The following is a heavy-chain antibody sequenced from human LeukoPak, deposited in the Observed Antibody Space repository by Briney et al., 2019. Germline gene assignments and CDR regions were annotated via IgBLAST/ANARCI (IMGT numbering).Heavy chain of an antibody. Sequence: ASVRVSCKASGYTFTSYGISWVRQAPGQGLEWMGWISAYNGNTNYAQKFQGRVTMTTDTSTSTAYMELRSLRSDDTAVYYCAREDLCTSARCYKAFDIWGQGTVVTASS. CDR1: GYTFTSYG. D-gene: IGHD2-2*02. V-gene: IGHV1-18*01. J-gene: IGHJ3*02. CDR2: ISAYNGNT. CDR3: AREDLCTSARCYKAFDI.